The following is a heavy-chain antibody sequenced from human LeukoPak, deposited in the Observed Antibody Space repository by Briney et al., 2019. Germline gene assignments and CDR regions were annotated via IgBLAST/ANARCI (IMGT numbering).Heavy chain of an antibody. CDR3: ARGMAVAANWFDP. D-gene: IGHD6-19*01. CDR2: IQQDGSEK. CDR1: GFTFSRYW. Sequence: GGSLRLSCAASGFTFSRYWMNWVRQAPGRGLEWVANIQQDGSEKYYVDSVKGRFTISRDNAKNSLYVQMSSLRAEDTAVYYCARGMAVAANWFDPWGQGTLVTVSS. V-gene: IGHV3-7*04. J-gene: IGHJ5*02.